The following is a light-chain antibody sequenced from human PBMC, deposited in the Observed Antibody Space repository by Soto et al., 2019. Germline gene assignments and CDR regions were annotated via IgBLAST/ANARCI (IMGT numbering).Light chain of an antibody. CDR2: AVS. CDR3: SSYAGNYIYV. CDR1: SSDVGSYNL. Sequence: QSVLTQPASVSGSPGQSITIPCTGTSSDVGSYNLASWFQQHPGKVPKLIIFAVSKRPPGVPDRFSGSKSGNTASLTISGLQAEDEADYYCSSYAGNYIYVFATGTKSPS. J-gene: IGLJ1*01. V-gene: IGLV2-11*01.